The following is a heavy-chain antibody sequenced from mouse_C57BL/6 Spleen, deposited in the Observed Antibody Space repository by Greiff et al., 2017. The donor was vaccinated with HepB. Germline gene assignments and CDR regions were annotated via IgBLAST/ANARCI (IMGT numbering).Heavy chain of an antibody. CDR1: GYTFTSYW. CDR3: ASYYYGSSPWYFDV. J-gene: IGHJ1*03. V-gene: IGHV1-55*01. CDR2: IYPGSGST. D-gene: IGHD1-1*01. Sequence: VQLQQPGAELVKPGASVKMSCKASGYTFTSYWITWVKQRPGQGLEWIGDIYPGSGSTNYNEKFKSKATLTVDTSSSTAYMQLSSLTSEDSAVYYCASYYYGSSPWYFDVWGTGTTVTVSS.